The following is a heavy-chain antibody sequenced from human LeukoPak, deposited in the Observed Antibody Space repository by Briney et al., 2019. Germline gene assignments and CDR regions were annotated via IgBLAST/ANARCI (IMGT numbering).Heavy chain of an antibody. Sequence: GGSLRLSCAASGFTFSSYETNWVRQAPGKGLEWFSYITSTSHSIYYAESVKGRFTISRDNTKNSLYLQMDSLRVEDTALYFCEASLGTRDYWGQGILVTVSS. CDR1: GFTFSSYE. CDR3: EASLGTRDY. D-gene: IGHD7-27*01. V-gene: IGHV3-48*03. J-gene: IGHJ4*02. CDR2: ITSTSHSI.